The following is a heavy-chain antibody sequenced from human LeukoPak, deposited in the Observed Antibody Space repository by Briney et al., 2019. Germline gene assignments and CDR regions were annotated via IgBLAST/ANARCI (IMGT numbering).Heavy chain of an antibody. J-gene: IGHJ3*02. CDR1: GGSISNYY. CDR2: IYYSGST. V-gene: IGHV4-59*01. D-gene: IGHD4-11*01. Sequence: SETLSLTCTVSGGSISNYYWSWIRQSPGKGLEWIGYIYYSGSTDYNPSLKSRVTISVDTSRNQFSLKLSSVTAADTAVYYCARFNDYSPLDIWGQGTMVTVSS. CDR3: ARFNDYSPLDI.